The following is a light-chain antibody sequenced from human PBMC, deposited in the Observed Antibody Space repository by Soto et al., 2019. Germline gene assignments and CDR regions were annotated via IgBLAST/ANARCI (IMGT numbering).Light chain of an antibody. J-gene: IGKJ1*01. CDR2: GAS. Sequence: IVLTQSPGTLSLSPGERATLSCRASQSVSSSYLAWYQQKPGQAPRLLIYGASSRATGIPDRFSGSGSGTDFTLTISSLQPDDFATYYCQQYNSYSETFGQGTKVDI. CDR1: QSVSSSY. V-gene: IGKV3-20*01. CDR3: QQYNSYSET.